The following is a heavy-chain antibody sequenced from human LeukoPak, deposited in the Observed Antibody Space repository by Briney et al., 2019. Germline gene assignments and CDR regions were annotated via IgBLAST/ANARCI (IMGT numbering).Heavy chain of an antibody. V-gene: IGHV3-30-3*01. J-gene: IGHJ4*02. D-gene: IGHD1-14*01. CDR1: GFTFSSYA. CDR2: ISYDGSNK. Sequence: GGSLRLSCAASGFTFSSYAMHWVRQAPGKGLEWVAVISYDGSNKYYADSVKGRFTISRDNSKNTLYLQMNSLRAEDTAVYYCARGAGRGFDYWGQGTLVTVSS. CDR3: ARGAGRGFDY.